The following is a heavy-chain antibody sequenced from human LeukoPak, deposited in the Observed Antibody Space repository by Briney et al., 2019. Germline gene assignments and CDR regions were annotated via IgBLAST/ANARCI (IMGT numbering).Heavy chain of an antibody. V-gene: IGHV3-73*01. CDR2: IRSKANSYAT. CDR1: GFTFSGPA. Sequence: GGSLRLSCAASGFTFSGPAMLWVRQASGKGLEWVGRIRSKANSYATAYAASGKGRFTISRDDSKNTAYLQMNSLKTEDTAVYYCTRHIYYEDGFDYWGQGTLVTVSS. J-gene: IGHJ4*02. CDR3: TRHIYYEDGFDY. D-gene: IGHD3-22*01.